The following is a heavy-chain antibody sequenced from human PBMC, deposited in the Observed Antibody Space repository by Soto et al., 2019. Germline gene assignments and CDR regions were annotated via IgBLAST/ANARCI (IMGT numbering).Heavy chain of an antibody. J-gene: IGHJ4*02. CDR1: GFTFSSYA. V-gene: IGHV3-23*01. CDR2: ISGSGGST. D-gene: IGHD6-19*01. Sequence: EVQLLESGGGLVQPGGSLRLSCAASGFTFSSYAMSWVRQAPGKGLEWVSAISGSGGSTYYADSVKGRFTISSYNSKNTLYLQMNSLRAEDTAVYYCAKESSGWPREIDYWGQGTLVTVSS. CDR3: AKESSGWPREIDY.